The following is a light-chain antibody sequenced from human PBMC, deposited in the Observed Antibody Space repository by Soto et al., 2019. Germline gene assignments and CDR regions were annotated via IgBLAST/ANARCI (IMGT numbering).Light chain of an antibody. J-gene: IGKJ1*01. CDR1: QSVSSN. V-gene: IGKV3-15*01. Sequence: EIVMTQSPATLSVSPGERSTLSCMAIQSVSSNLAWYQQKPGQSPRLLIYGASTRATGVTARFSGSGSGTEFTLTISSLQSEDFAVYYCQQYNNWPWTFGQGTKVEIK. CDR2: GAS. CDR3: QQYNNWPWT.